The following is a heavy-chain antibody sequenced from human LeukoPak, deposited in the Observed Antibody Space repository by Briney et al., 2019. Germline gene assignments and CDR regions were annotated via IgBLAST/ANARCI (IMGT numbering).Heavy chain of an antibody. J-gene: IGHJ6*03. D-gene: IGHD2-2*01. CDR3: AKDPCVVVPACPYYYMDV. Sequence: PGGSLRLSCAASGFTFSSYAMSWVRQAPGKGLEWVSGISGSGGSAYYADSVKGRFTISRDNSKNTLYLQMNSLRAEDTAVYYCAKDPCVVVPACPYYYMDVWGKGTTVTVSS. CDR1: GFTFSSYA. CDR2: ISGSGGSA. V-gene: IGHV3-23*01.